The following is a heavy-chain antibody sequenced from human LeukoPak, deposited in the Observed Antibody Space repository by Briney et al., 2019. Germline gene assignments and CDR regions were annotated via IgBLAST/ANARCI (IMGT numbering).Heavy chain of an antibody. CDR3: AKDRGYCSSTSCFFDY. CDR2: ISGSGGST. V-gene: IGHV3-23*01. Sequence: GGSLGLSCAASGFTFSSYAMSWVRQAPGKGLEWVSAISGSGGSTYYADSVKGRFTISRDNSKNTLYLQMNSLRAEDTAVYYCAKDRGYCSSTSCFFDYWGQGTLVTVSS. J-gene: IGHJ4*02. CDR1: GFTFSSYA. D-gene: IGHD2-2*01.